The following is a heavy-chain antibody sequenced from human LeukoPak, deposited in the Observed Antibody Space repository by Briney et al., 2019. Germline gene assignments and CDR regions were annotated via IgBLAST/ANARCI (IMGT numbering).Heavy chain of an antibody. CDR2: IRSRTYGATT. CDR3: ARSMVTFDN. CDR1: GFTFGDYA. Sequence: PGGSLSLSCTASGFTFGDYAMSWVRQAPGKGLEWVGFIRSRTYGATTEYAASVKGRFIISRDDSKSIAYLQMNSLKTEDSAVYYCARSMVTFDNWGQGTLVTVSS. D-gene: IGHD5-18*01. J-gene: IGHJ4*02. V-gene: IGHV3-49*04.